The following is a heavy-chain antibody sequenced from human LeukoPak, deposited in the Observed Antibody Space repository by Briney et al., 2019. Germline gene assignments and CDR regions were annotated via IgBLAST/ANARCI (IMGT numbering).Heavy chain of an antibody. CDR3: ARGSYKYYDILTGYYSPSGFDY. D-gene: IGHD3-9*01. CDR1: GFTFSSYS. V-gene: IGHV3-21*01. Sequence: GGSLRLSCAASGFTFSSYSMNWVRQAPGKGLEWGSSISSSSSYIYYADSLKGRFNISRDNAKNSLYMQMKRLRAEDTAVYYCARGSYKYYDILTGYYSPSGFDYWGQGTLVTVSS. J-gene: IGHJ4*02. CDR2: ISSSSSYI.